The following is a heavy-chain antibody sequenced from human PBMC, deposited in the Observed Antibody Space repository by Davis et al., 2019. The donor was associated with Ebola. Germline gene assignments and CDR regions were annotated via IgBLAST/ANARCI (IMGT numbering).Heavy chain of an antibody. V-gene: IGHV1-69*13. CDR3: ARRRDYDAFDI. D-gene: IGHD2-21*01. CDR1: GGTFSSYA. CDR2: IIPIFGTA. Sequence: AASVKVSCKASGGTFSSYAISWVRQAPGQGLEWMGGIIPIFGTANYAQKFQGRVTITADESTSTAYMELSSLRSEDTAVYYCARRRDYDAFDIWGQGTMVTVSS. J-gene: IGHJ3*02.